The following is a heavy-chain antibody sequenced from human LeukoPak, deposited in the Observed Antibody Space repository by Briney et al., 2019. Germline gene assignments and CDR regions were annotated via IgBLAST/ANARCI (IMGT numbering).Heavy chain of an antibody. CDR3: ASFLRDHSFGEFRGDY. CDR2: IYYSGST. J-gene: IGHJ4*02. V-gene: IGHV4-39*07. CDR1: GGSISSSSYY. Sequence: PSETLSLTCTVSGGSISSSSYYWGWIRQPPGKGLEWIGSIYYSGSTHYNPSLKSRVTISVDTSKNQFSLKLSSVTAADTAVYYCASFLRDHSFGEFRGDYWGQGTLVTVSS. D-gene: IGHD3-10*01.